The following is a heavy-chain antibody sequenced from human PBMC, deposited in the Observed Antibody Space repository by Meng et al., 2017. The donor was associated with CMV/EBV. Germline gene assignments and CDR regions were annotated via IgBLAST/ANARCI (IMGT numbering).Heavy chain of an antibody. D-gene: IGHD5-24*01. V-gene: IGHV1-69*01. CDR1: GGTFSSYA. Sequence: QVQLVHAGAERKKLGVSVKVSCKAAGGTFSSYASSWVRQAPGQGLEWMGGIIPIFGTANYAQKFQGRVTITADESTSTAYMELSSLRSEDTAVYYCARMPRDGYNYIDYWGQGTLVTVSS. CDR2: IIPIFGTA. J-gene: IGHJ4*02. CDR3: ARMPRDGYNYIDY.